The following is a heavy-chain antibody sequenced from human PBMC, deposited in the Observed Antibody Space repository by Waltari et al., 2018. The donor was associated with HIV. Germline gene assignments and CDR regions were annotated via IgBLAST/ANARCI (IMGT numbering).Heavy chain of an antibody. CDR3: ATDEKYQLPDAFDI. CDR2: VDPEDGET. D-gene: IGHD2-2*01. Sequence: QVQLVQSGAEVKKPAASVKVSCKVSGYTLTDLSMHWARTAPGKGLEWMGGVDPEDGETIYEQKFQGRVTMTEDTSTDTAYMELSSLRSEDTAVYYCATDEKYQLPDAFDIWGQGTMVTVSS. J-gene: IGHJ3*02. CDR1: GYTLTDLS. V-gene: IGHV1-24*01.